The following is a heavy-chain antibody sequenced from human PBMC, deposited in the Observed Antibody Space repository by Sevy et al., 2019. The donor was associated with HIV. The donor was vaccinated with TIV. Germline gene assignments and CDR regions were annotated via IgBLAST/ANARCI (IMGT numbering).Heavy chain of an antibody. CDR2: IQYDGSNK. CDR1: GFSYSSHG. D-gene: IGHD2-21*01. Sequence: GGSLRLSCAASGFSYSSHGMHWVRQAPGKGLEWVAYIQYDGSNKDYADSEKGRFTISRDNSKNTLDLQMNSLRVEDTAVYYCVNEGGGEGGDHWGQGTLVTVSS. J-gene: IGHJ4*02. CDR3: VNEGGGEGGDH. V-gene: IGHV3-30*02.